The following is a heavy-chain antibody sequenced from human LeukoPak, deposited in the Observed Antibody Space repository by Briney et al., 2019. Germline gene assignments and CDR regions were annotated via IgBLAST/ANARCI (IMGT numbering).Heavy chain of an antibody. Sequence: GGSLRLSCAASGFTFSSYAMSWVRQAPGKGLEWVSAISASGGSTYYADSVKGRFTISRYNSQNTLYLQVNSLRAEDTAVYYCAKWGQDSEWFDPWGQGTLVTVSS. V-gene: IGHV3-23*01. D-gene: IGHD3-16*01. CDR2: ISASGGST. CDR1: GFTFSSYA. CDR3: AKWGQDSEWFDP. J-gene: IGHJ5*02.